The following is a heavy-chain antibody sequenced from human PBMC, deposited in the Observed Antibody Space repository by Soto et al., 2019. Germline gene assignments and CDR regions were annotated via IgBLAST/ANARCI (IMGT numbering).Heavy chain of an antibody. J-gene: IGHJ5*02. D-gene: IGHD6-13*01. CDR1: VYTFTSYD. CDR3: ARERAAAGSNWFDP. Sequence: QVQLVQSGAEVKKPGASVKVSCKSSVYTFTSYDINWVRQATGQGLEWMGWMNPNSGNTGYAQKFQGRVTMTRNTSISTAYMELSSLRSEDTAVYYCARERAAAGSNWFDPWGQGTLVTVSS. CDR2: MNPNSGNT. V-gene: IGHV1-8*01.